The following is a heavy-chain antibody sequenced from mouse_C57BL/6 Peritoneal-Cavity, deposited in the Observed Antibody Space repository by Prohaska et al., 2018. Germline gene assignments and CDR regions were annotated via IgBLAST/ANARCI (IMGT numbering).Heavy chain of an antibody. Sequence: EVQLLETGGGLVQPGGSRGLSCEGSGFTFSGFWMSWVRQTPGKTLEWIGDINSDGSAINYAPSIKDRFSIFRDNEKSTLYLEMGKVRSEDTATYFCMRYGSYWYFDVWGTGTTVTVSS. D-gene: IGHD1-1*01. CDR3: MRYGSYWYFDV. CDR1: GFTFSGFW. V-gene: IGHV11-2*01. J-gene: IGHJ1*03. CDR2: INSDGSAI.